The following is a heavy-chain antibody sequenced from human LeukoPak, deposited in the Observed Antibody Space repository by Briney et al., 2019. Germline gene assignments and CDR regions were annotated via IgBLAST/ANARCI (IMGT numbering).Heavy chain of an antibody. CDR3: AKDRGIAVVITYFDY. CDR2: ISGSGGST. J-gene: IGHJ4*02. CDR1: GFTFSSYA. D-gene: IGHD6-19*01. V-gene: IGHV3-23*01. Sequence: GGSLRLSCAASGFTFSSYAMSWVRQAPGKGLEWVSAISGSGGSTYYADSVKGRFTISRDNSKNTLYLQMNGLRAEDTAVYYCAKDRGIAVVITYFDYWGQGTLVTVSS.